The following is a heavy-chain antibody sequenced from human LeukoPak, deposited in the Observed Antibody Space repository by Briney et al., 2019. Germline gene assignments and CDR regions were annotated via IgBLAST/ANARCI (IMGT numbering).Heavy chain of an antibody. J-gene: IGHJ4*02. CDR2: IYFSGSS. CDR3: ARHVRSGYNLLDY. Sequence: SETLSLTCTVSGGSITNYYWSWIRQPPEKGLEWIGHIYFSGSSNYNPSLKSRVSMSVDTSKNQFSLKLSSVTAADTAVYYCARHVRSGYNLLDYWGQGTLVTVSS. V-gene: IGHV4-59*08. CDR1: GGSITNYY. D-gene: IGHD5-24*01.